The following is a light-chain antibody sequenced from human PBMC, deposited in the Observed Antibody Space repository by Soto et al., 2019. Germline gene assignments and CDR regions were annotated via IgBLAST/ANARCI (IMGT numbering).Light chain of an antibody. V-gene: IGKV3-15*01. CDR3: QQYNVWPPL. CDR2: GAS. CDR1: QSVSSN. Sequence: EIVMTQSPATLSVSPGEGVTLSCRASQSVSSNLAWYQQKPGQAPRLLIYGASTRATGIPARFSGSGSGTEFTLTISSLQSEDFAVYYCQQYNVWPPLFGQGTRLEI. J-gene: IGKJ5*01.